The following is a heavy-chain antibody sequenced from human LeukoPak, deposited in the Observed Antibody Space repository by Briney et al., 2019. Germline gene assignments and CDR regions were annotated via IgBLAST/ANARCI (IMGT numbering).Heavy chain of an antibody. D-gene: IGHD4-23*01. J-gene: IGHJ4*02. V-gene: IGHV3-7*04. CDR3: ARGDYGGNSH. CDR1: GFTFSSYG. Sequence: GGSLRLSCAASGFTFSSYGMHWVRQAPGKGLEWVANIKQDGSEKYYVDSVKGRFTISRDNAKNSLYLQMNSLRAEDTAVYYCARGDYGGNSHWGQGTLVTVSS. CDR2: IKQDGSEK.